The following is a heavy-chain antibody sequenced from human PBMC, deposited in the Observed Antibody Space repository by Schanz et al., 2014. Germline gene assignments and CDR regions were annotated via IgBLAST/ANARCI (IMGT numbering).Heavy chain of an antibody. J-gene: IGHJ4*02. CDR1: GFTFFGSFA. CDR3: AKVAPAATYLDS. Sequence: EVQLLESGGGLVQPGGSLRLSCAASGFTFFGSFAMSWVRQAPGKGLEWVSGMSGSGSTADYADSVKGRFTISRDNSRKTLYLQMNSLRADDTAVYYCAKVAPAATYLDSWGLGTLVTVSS. V-gene: IGHV3-23*01. CDR2: MSGSGSTA. D-gene: IGHD2-2*01.